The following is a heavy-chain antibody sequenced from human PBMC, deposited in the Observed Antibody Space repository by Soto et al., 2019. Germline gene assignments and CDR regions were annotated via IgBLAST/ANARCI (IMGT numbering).Heavy chain of an antibody. D-gene: IGHD3-3*01. CDR1: GYTFTSYG. J-gene: IGHJ6*03. CDR2: ISAYNGNT. Sequence: QVQLVQSGAEVKKPGASVKVSCKASGYTFTSYGISWVRQAPGQGLEWMGWISAYNGNTNYAQKLQGRVTMTTDTSTSTAYMELRSLRSDDTAVYYGARDYYSFWSGYFPPADYYYYYYMDVWGKGTTVTVSS. CDR3: ARDYYSFWSGYFPPADYYYYYYMDV. V-gene: IGHV1-18*01.